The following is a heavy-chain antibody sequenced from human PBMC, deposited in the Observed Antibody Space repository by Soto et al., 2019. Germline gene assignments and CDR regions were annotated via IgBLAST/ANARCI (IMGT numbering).Heavy chain of an antibody. CDR1: GGSVSWGSFF. Sequence: SETLSLTCTVSGGSVSWGSFFWSWVRQPPGKGLEWIGYFYYSGRTKYNPSLKSRVTILENTSKNQFSLKLNSVTAADTAVYSWAREGRMGTFDYGGREALVTVS. J-gene: IGHJ4*02. V-gene: IGHV4-61*01. CDR2: FYYSGRT. CDR3: AREGRMGTFDY. D-gene: IGHD1-1*01.